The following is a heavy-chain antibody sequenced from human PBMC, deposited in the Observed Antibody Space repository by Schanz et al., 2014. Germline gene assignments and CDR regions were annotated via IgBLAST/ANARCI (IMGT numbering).Heavy chain of an antibody. CDR3: ARQRSYFYAMDV. V-gene: IGHV3-11*01. Sequence: VQLVESGGGLVQPGGSLRLSCAASGFTFGNFFMSWVRQAPGKGLEWLSYISRDGTTSYYADSVKGRFTISRDNAKNSLYLEMTSLRGEDTAVYYCARQRSYFYAMDVWGQGTTVTVTS. J-gene: IGHJ6*02. CDR2: ISRDGTTS. CDR1: GFTFGNFF.